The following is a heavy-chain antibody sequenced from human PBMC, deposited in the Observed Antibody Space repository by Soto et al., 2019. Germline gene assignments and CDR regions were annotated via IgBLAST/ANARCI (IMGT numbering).Heavy chain of an antibody. Sequence: PGGSLRLSCAASGFTFSSYEMNWVRQAPGKGLEWVSYISSSGSTVYYADSVKGRFTISRDNAKNSLYLQMNSLRAEDTAVYYCASSGWYLPDYWGQGTLVTVSS. CDR1: GFTFSSYE. CDR3: ASSGWYLPDY. D-gene: IGHD6-19*01. J-gene: IGHJ4*02. CDR2: ISSSGSTV. V-gene: IGHV3-48*03.